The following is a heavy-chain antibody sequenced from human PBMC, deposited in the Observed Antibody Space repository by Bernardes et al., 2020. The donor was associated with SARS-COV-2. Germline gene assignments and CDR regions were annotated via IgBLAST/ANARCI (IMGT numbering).Heavy chain of an antibody. CDR2: ISSSSSYI. D-gene: IGHD3-22*01. Sequence: VGSLRLSCAASGFTFSSYSMNWVRQAPGKGLEWVSSISSSSSYIYYADSVKGRFTISRDNAKNSLYLQMNSLRAEDTAVYYCARHRPYYYDSSGYYGSRGGMDVWGQGTTVTVSS. CDR1: GFTFSSYS. J-gene: IGHJ6*02. V-gene: IGHV3-21*01. CDR3: ARHRPYYYDSSGYYGSRGGMDV.